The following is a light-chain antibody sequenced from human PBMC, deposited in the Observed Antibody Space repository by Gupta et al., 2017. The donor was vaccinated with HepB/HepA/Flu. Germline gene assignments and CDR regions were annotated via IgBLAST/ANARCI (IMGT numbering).Light chain of an antibody. CDR2: AAS. Sequence: DIQMTQSPSSLSASVGDRVTITCLASQSISSYLNWYQQKPGKAPKLLIYAASSLQSGVPSRFSGSGSGTDFTLTISSLQPEDFATYYCQQRYSTPRTFGQGTKVEIK. V-gene: IGKV1-39*01. CDR3: QQRYSTPRT. CDR1: QSISSY. J-gene: IGKJ1*01.